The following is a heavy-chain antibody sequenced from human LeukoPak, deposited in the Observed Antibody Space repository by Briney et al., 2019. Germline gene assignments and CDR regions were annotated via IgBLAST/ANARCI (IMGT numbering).Heavy chain of an antibody. V-gene: IGHV3-23*01. D-gene: IGHD4-23*01. J-gene: IGHJ6*02. Sequence: AGGSLRLSCAASGFTFSSYAMSWVRQAPGKGLEWVSAISGSGGSTYYADSVKGRFTISRDNSKNTLYLQMNSLRAEDTAVYYCAKDLAPVGGAYYYGTDVWGQGTTVTVSS. CDR2: ISGSGGST. CDR3: AKDLAPVGGAYYYGTDV. CDR1: GFTFSSYA.